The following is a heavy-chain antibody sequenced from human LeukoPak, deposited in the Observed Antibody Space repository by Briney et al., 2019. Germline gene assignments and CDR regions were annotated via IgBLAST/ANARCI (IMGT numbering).Heavy chain of an antibody. CDR1: GFTFSSYA. CDR3: ARDRANYYGGDGHYYRRDGDY. V-gene: IGHV3-23*01. Sequence: GGSLRLSCAASGFTFSSYAMSWVRQAPGKGLEWVSAISGSGGSTYYADSVKGRFTISRDNSKNTLYLQMHSLRAEDTAVYYCARDRANYYGGDGHYYRRDGDYWGRGTLVSVSS. CDR2: ISGSGGST. D-gene: IGHD4/OR15-4a*01. J-gene: IGHJ4*02.